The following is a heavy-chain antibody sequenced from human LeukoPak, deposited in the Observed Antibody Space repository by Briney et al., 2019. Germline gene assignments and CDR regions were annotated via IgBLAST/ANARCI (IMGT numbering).Heavy chain of an antibody. D-gene: IGHD1-1*01. CDR3: VQVFSADTFPFDY. V-gene: IGHV3-7*01. CDR2: IKQDGSEK. Sequence: PGGSLRLSCAASGFTFSNYWMSWVRQAPGKGLEWVANIKQDGSEKYYVDSVKGRFTISRDNAKNSLFLQMNSPRAEDTAVYYCVQVFSADTFPFDYWGQGTQVTVSS. J-gene: IGHJ4*02. CDR1: GFTFSNYW.